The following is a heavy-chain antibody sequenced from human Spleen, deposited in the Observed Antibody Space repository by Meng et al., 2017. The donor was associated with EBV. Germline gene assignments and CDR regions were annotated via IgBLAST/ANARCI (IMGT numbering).Heavy chain of an antibody. CDR2: INHTGST. CDR1: GASFSNFY. D-gene: IGHD1-26*01. CDR3: ARESLSYSGSYYHFDS. J-gene: IGHJ4*02. V-gene: IGHV4-34*01. Sequence: WGTVPLKPSETLSLTCAVYGASFSNFYWSWLRQPPGKGLEWIGEINHTGSTIYNPSLKNRVTISVDTSKNQFSLKLNSVTAADTAVYFCARESLSYSGSYYHFDSWGQGTLVTVSS.